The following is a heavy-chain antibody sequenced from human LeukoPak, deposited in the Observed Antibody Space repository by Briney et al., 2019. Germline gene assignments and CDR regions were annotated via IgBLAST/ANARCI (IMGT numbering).Heavy chain of an antibody. CDR1: GITLSNYG. CDR2: ISDSGGNT. J-gene: IGHJ4*02. V-gene: IGHV3-23*01. CDR3: AKRGVVIRVILVGFHKEAYYFES. Sequence: PGGPLRLSCAVSGITLSNYGMSWVRQAPGKGLEWVAGISDSGGNTKYADSVKGQFTISRDNPKNTLYLQMNSLRAEDTAVYFCAKRGVVIRVILVGFHKEAYYFESWGQGALVTVSS. D-gene: IGHD3/OR15-3a*01.